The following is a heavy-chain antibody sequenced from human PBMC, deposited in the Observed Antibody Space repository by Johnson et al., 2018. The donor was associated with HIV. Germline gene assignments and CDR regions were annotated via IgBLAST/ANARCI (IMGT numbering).Heavy chain of an antibody. CDR3: AKGRSGAGGAFDI. CDR1: GFTFSSYA. CDR2: ISGSGGST. Sequence: VQLVESGGGLVQPGGSLRLSCAASGFTFSSYAMSWVRQAPGKGLEWVSAISGSGGSTYYADSVQGRFTISRDNSKNTLYLQMKSLRAEETAVYYVAKGRSGAGGAFDIWGQGTMVSVSS. V-gene: IGHV3-23*04. D-gene: IGHD1-26*01. J-gene: IGHJ3*02.